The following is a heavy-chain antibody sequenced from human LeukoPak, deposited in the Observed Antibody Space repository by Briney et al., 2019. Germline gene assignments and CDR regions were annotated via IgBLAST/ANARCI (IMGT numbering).Heavy chain of an antibody. D-gene: IGHD6-13*01. CDR2: IYYSGST. J-gene: IGHJ4*02. Sequence: SETLSLTCTVSGASISSYYWSWIRQPPGKGLEWIGRIYYSGSTNYNPSLKSRITISADTSKNQFSLKVSSVTAADTAVYYCASGSIAAAVNYFDYWGQGTLVTVSS. V-gene: IGHV4-59*01. CDR1: GASISSYY. CDR3: ASGSIAAAVNYFDY.